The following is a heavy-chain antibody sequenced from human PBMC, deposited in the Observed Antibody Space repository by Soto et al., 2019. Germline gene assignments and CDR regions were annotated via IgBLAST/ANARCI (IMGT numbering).Heavy chain of an antibody. CDR2: FSAYNGDT. D-gene: IGHD6-19*01. Sequence: QDQLVQSGGEVKKPGASVKVSCKAAGYSFTNYGITWVRQAPGQGSGWMGWFSAYNGDTNCAQKLQGRVNMTTDASASTAYLELRSLRSDDTAVYYCARDRGVAPPVAGNTHYYYYMDVWGKGTTVTVSS. CDR1: GYSFTNYG. V-gene: IGHV1-18*01. CDR3: ARDRGVAPPVAGNTHYYYYMDV. J-gene: IGHJ6*03.